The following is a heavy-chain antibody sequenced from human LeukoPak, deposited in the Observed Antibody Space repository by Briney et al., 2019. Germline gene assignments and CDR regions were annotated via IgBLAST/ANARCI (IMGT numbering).Heavy chain of an antibody. J-gene: IGHJ6*04. V-gene: IGHV1-69*13. D-gene: IGHD2-2*01. Sequence: ASVKVSCKASGGTFSSYVISWVRQAPGQGLEWMGGIIPIFGTANYAQKFQGRVTITADESTSTAYMELSSLRSEDTAVYYCARPSYCSSTSCQDYYYGMDVWGKGTTVTVSS. CDR2: IIPIFGTA. CDR1: GGTFSSYV. CDR3: ARPSYCSSTSCQDYYYGMDV.